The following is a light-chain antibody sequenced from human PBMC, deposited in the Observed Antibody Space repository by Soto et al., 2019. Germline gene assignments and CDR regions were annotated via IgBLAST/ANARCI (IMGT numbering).Light chain of an antibody. Sequence: QSALTQPASVSGSPGQSITISCTGTSSDVGGYNYDSWYQHHTGRAPKLIIYDVSDRPSGISHRFSGSKSGHTASLTISRLHAEDDADYFCISVTSSSPLNVFGTGTNLTVL. CDR3: ISVTSSSPLNV. CDR1: SSDVGGYNY. J-gene: IGLJ1*01. V-gene: IGLV2-14*03. CDR2: DVS.